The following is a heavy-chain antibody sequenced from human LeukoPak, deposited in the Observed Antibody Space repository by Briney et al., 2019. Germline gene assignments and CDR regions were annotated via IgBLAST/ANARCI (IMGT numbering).Heavy chain of an antibody. V-gene: IGHV3-23*01. CDR2: ISGSGDNR. J-gene: IGHJ3*02. CDR3: ARGLFLSGYLDAFDM. Sequence: GGSLRLSCAASGFTFSSHAMSWVRQAPGKGLEWVSSISGSGDNRNYADSVKGRFTISRDNSKSTLYLEMNSLRAEDTAIYYCARGLFLSGYLDAFDMWGQGTVVSVSS. D-gene: IGHD3-3*01. CDR1: GFTFSSHA.